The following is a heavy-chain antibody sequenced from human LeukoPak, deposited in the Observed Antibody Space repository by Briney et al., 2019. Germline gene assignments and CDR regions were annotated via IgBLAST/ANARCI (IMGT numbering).Heavy chain of an antibody. Sequence: SETLSLTCTVSGGSISSGGYYWSWIRQPPGKGLEWIGYIYHSGSTYYNPSLKSRVTISVDRSKNQFSLKLSSVTAADTAVYYCARGSDIWSGYLDYWGQGTLVTVSS. D-gene: IGHD3-3*01. CDR2: IYHSGST. CDR3: ARGSDIWSGYLDY. J-gene: IGHJ4*02. V-gene: IGHV4-30-2*01. CDR1: GGSISSGGYY.